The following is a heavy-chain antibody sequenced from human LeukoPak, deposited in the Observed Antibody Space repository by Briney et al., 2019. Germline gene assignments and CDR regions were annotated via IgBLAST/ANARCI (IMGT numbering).Heavy chain of an antibody. CDR3: ASLDIVVVPAKVPDAFDI. V-gene: IGHV3-11*04. Sequence: GWSLRLSGAASGFTFSNYYMGWIREAPGKGLEGISFISRRGNTLHDADSGQGRFTIANDNATNFLFLEMNSLRAEDTALYSCASLDIVVVPAKVPDAFDIWGQGTIVTVSP. CDR2: ISRRGNTL. D-gene: IGHD2-2*03. CDR1: GFTFSNYY. J-gene: IGHJ3*02.